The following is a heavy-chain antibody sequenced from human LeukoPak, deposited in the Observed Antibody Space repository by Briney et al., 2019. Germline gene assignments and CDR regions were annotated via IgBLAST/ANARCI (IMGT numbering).Heavy chain of an antibody. CDR1: GFTFSTFW. CDR3: ARGASSSP. J-gene: IGHJ5*02. V-gene: IGHV3-7*03. D-gene: IGHD6-13*01. CDR2: IKQDGSER. Sequence: GGSLRLSCEASGFTFSTFWMTWVRQVPGKGLEWVANIKQDGSERNYVDSVKGRYTISRDNAKNSLYLQMNSLRAEDTAVYYCARGASSSPWGQGTLVTVSS.